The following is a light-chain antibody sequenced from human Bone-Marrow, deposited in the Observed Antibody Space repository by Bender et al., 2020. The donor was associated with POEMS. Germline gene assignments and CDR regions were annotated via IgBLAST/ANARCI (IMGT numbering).Light chain of an antibody. Sequence: QSALTQPASVSGSPGQSITISCTGTSTDVGGYDQVSWYQQVPGKAPKFIMYEVSKRPSGVADRFSGSKSGDTASLTISGLQAEDEADYYCCSYAGTYTWVFGGGTKLTVL. V-gene: IGLV2-14*01. CDR3: CSYAGTYTWV. CDR2: EVS. J-gene: IGLJ3*02. CDR1: STDVGGYDQ.